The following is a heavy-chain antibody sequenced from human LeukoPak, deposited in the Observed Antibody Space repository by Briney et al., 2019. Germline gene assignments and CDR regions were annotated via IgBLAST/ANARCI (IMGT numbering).Heavy chain of an antibody. V-gene: IGHV1-18*01. Sequence: ASVKVSCKASGYTFTSYGISWVRQAPGQGLEWMGWISAYNGNTNYAQKLLGRVTMTTDTSTSTAYMELRSLRSDDTAVYYCARDSKLGDILTGYYPFDYWGQGTLVTVSS. CDR2: ISAYNGNT. J-gene: IGHJ4*02. D-gene: IGHD3-9*01. CDR1: GYTFTSYG. CDR3: ARDSKLGDILTGYYPFDY.